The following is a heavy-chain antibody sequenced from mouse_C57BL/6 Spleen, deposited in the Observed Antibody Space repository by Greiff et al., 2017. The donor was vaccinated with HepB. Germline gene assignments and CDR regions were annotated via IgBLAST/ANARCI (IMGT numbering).Heavy chain of an antibody. Sequence: EVQRVESGGDLVKPGGSLKLSCAASGFTFSSYGMSWVRQTPDKRLEWVATISSGGSYTYYPDSVKRRFTISRDNAKNTLYLQMSSLKSKDTAMYYGAEHNWDYWNFDVWATGPRSPSPQ. CDR1: GFTFSSYG. CDR2: ISSGGSYT. J-gene: IGHJ1*03. D-gene: IGHD4-1*02. CDR3: AEHNWDYWNFDV. V-gene: IGHV5-6*01.